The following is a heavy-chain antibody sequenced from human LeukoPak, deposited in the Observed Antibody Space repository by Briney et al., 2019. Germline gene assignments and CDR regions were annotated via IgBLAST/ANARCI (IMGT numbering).Heavy chain of an antibody. CDR1: GFTFDDYG. CDR3: ARVKSPVVTAIQVLGWFDP. D-gene: IGHD2-21*02. V-gene: IGHV3-21*01. CDR2: ISSSSSYI. Sequence: GGSLRLSCAASGFTFDDYGMSWVRQAPGKGLEWVSSISSSSSYIYYADSVKGRFTISRDNAKNSLYLQMNSLRAEDTAVYYCARVKSPVVTAIQVLGWFDPWGQGTLVTVSS. J-gene: IGHJ5*02.